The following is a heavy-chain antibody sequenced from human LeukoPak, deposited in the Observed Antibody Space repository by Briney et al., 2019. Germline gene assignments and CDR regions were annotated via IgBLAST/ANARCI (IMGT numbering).Heavy chain of an antibody. CDR2: ISYDGSNK. CDR1: GFTFSSYA. V-gene: IGHV3-30-3*01. J-gene: IGHJ3*02. CDR3: ARAPYYYDTSGFLI. D-gene: IGHD3-22*01. Sequence: GGSLRLSCAASGFTFSSYAMHWVRQAPGKGLEWVAVISYDGSNKYYADSVKGRFTISRGNSKNTLYLQMNSLRAEDTAVYYCARAPYYYDTSGFLIWGQGTMVTVSS.